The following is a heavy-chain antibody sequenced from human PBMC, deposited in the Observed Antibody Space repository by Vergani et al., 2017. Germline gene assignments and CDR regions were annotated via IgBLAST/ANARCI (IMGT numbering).Heavy chain of an antibody. CDR2: ISSSSSYI. J-gene: IGHJ6*03. V-gene: IGHV3-21*01. D-gene: IGHD2-2*01. CDR1: GFTFSSYS. Sequence: VQLVESGGGLVKPGGSLRLSCAASGFTFSSYSMNWVRQAPGKGLEWVSSISSSSSYIYYADSVKGRFTISRDNAKNSLYLQMNSLRAEDTAVYYCAREKYCSSTSCYVKNYYYYMDVWGKGTTVTVSS. CDR3: AREKYCSSTSCYVKNYYYYMDV.